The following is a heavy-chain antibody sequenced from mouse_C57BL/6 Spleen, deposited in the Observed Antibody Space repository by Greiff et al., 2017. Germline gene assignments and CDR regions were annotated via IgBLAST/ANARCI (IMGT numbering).Heavy chain of an antibody. CDR1: GYTFTSYW. Sequence: VQLQQPGAELVKPGASVKLSCKASGYTFTSYWMHWVKQRPGQGLEWIGMIHPNSGSTNYNEKFKSKATLTADKSSSTAYMQLSSLTSEDSAVYYCARSLYDGYSYAMDYWGQGTSVTVSS. CDR3: ARSLYDGYSYAMDY. J-gene: IGHJ4*01. D-gene: IGHD2-3*01. V-gene: IGHV1-64*01. CDR2: IHPNSGST.